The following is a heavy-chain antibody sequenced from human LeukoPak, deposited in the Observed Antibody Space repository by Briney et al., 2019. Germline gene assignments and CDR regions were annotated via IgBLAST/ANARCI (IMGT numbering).Heavy chain of an antibody. CDR1: GFTFDDYA. V-gene: IGHV3-9*01. CDR2: ISWNSSNI. J-gene: IGHJ4*02. CDR3: AKLGLDQGVYCSSISCYGTDY. Sequence: GGSLGLSCAASGFTFDDYAMHWVRQAPGKGLEWVSGISWNSSNIGYADSVKGRFTISRDNAKNSLYLQMHSLRAEDTALYYCAKLGLDQGVYCSSISCYGTDYWGQGTLVTVSS. D-gene: IGHD2-2*01.